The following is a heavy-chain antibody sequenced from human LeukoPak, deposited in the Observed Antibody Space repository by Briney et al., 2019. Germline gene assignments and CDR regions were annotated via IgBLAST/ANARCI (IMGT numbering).Heavy chain of an antibody. D-gene: IGHD2-2*01. CDR3: ARAPGAAID. Sequence: SETLSLTCTVSGGSISTSSYYWGWIRQPPGKGLEWIGSIYYSGGTYYNPSLKSRVTISVDTSKNQFSLKLNSVTAADTAVYYCARAPGAAIDWGQGTLVTVSS. J-gene: IGHJ4*02. CDR1: GGSISTSSYY. CDR2: IYYSGGT. V-gene: IGHV4-39*07.